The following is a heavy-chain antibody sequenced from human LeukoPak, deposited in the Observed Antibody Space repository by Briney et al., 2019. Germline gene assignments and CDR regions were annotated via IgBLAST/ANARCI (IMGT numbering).Heavy chain of an antibody. CDR2: INTSGGRT. D-gene: IGHD5-12*01. V-gene: IGHV3-23*01. CDR3: ATLFGGYSGCDYFDY. J-gene: IGHJ4*02. CDR1: GFTFSSYA. Sequence: GSLRLSCAASGFTFSSYAMSWVRQAPGKGLEWVSTINTSGGRTYYADSVTGRFTFSRDNSKNTLYLQMNSLRVEDTAVYYCATLFGGYSGCDYFDYWGQGTRVTVSS.